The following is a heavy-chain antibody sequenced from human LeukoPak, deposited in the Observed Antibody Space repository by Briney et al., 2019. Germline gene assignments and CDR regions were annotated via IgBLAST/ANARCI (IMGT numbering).Heavy chain of an antibody. CDR3: ARDLFRTGSYGPPGGP. V-gene: IGHV3-30*04. Sequence: GGSLRLSCAASGFTFSSYAMHWVRQAPSKGLEWVAVISYDGSNKYYADSVKGRFTISRDNSKNTLYLQMNSLRAEDTAVYYCARDLFRTGSYGPPGGPWGQGTLVTVSS. J-gene: IGHJ5*02. CDR1: GFTFSSYA. D-gene: IGHD1-26*01. CDR2: ISYDGSNK.